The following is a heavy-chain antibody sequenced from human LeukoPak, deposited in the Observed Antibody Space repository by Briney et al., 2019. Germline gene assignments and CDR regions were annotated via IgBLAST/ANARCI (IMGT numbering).Heavy chain of an antibody. CDR2: ISGNKNYI. CDR1: GFTFSSYS. CDR3: ARDPHNPGPIDY. Sequence: PGGSLRLSCVASGFTFSSYSMNWVRQAPGTGLEWVSSISGNKNYIYYADSVGGRFTISRDNARDSLFLQMDSLRAEDTGVYYCARDPHNPGPIDYWGQGTLVTVSS. V-gene: IGHV3-21*01. J-gene: IGHJ4*02.